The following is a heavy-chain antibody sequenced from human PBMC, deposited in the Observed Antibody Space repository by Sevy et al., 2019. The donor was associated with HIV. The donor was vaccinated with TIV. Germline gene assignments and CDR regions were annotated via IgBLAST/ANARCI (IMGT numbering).Heavy chain of an antibody. D-gene: IGHD3-10*01. Sequence: ASVKVSCKASGYTYTSYYMHWVRLAPGQGLEWMGIINPSGGSTSYAQKFQGRVTMTRDTSTSTVYMELSSLRSEDTAVYYCARANTMVRGVRGYYYYGMDVWGQWTTVTVSS. CDR2: INPSGGST. CDR1: GYTYTSYY. CDR3: ARANTMVRGVRGYYYYGMDV. V-gene: IGHV1-46*01. J-gene: IGHJ6*02.